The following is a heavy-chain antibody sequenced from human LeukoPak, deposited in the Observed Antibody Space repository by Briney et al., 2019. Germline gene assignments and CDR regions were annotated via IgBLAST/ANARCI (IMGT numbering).Heavy chain of an antibody. CDR2: IYYSGST. CDR3: ARRVVATAIQTGGGMDV. D-gene: IGHD2-21*02. V-gene: IGHV4-39*01. J-gene: IGHJ6*02. Sequence: SETLSLTCTVSGGSISSSSYYWGSIRQPPGKGLEWIGSIYYSGSTYYNPSLKSRVTISVDTSKNQFSLKLSSVTASATAVYYCARRVVATAIQTGGGMDVWGQGTTVTVSS. CDR1: GGSISSSSYY.